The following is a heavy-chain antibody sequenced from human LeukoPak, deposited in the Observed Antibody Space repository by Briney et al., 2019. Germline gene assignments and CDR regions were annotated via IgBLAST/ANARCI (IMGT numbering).Heavy chain of an antibody. Sequence: ASVKVSCKASGYPFTAYYMHWVRQAPGQGLEWMGWTNPNSGGTNYAQKFQGRVTLTRDTTISTAYMELSRLISDDTAVYFCSRDRPSMVRGVPDVWGQGTTVTVSS. V-gene: IGHV1-2*02. CDR1: GYPFTAYY. CDR2: TNPNSGGT. CDR3: SRDRPSMVRGVPDV. J-gene: IGHJ6*02. D-gene: IGHD3-10*01.